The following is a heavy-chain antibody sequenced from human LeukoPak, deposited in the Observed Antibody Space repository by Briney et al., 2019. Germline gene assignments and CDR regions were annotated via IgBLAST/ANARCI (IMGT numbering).Heavy chain of an antibody. D-gene: IGHD5-18*01. CDR2: IRNDGRNK. CDR3: ARGGGYSYGSFDY. Sequence: PGGSLRLSCGAPGFTFSSYGMHWVRQAPGNGLEWGAFIRNDGRNKYYADSVKGRFTISRDNAKNTLYLQMNSLRAEDTAVYYCARGGGYSYGSFDYWGQGTLVTVSS. J-gene: IGHJ4*02. V-gene: IGHV3-30*02. CDR1: GFTFSSYG.